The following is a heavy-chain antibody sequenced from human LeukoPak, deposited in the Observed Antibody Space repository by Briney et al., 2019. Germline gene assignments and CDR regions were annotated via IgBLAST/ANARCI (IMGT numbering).Heavy chain of an antibody. Sequence: SETLSLTCTVSGGSISSYYWSWIRQPPGKGLEWIGYIYYSGGTNYNPSLKSRVTISVDTSKNQFSLKLSSVTAADTAVYYCARMYGSGSYYEGDWFDPWGQGTLVTVSS. CDR3: ARMYGSGSYYEGDWFDP. CDR2: IYYSGGT. J-gene: IGHJ5*02. D-gene: IGHD3-10*01. V-gene: IGHV4-59*01. CDR1: GGSISSYY.